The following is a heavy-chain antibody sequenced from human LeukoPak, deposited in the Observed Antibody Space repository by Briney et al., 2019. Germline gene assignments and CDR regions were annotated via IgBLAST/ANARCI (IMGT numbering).Heavy chain of an antibody. Sequence: PSETLSLTCTVSGGSISRSSYYWGWIRQPPGKGLEWIGSIYYSGSTYYNPSLKSRVTISLDTSRNQFSLRLTSVTAADTAVYYCARVGAVAGHGDFDYWGQGTLVTVSS. J-gene: IGHJ4*02. CDR2: IYYSGST. CDR3: ARVGAVAGHGDFDY. D-gene: IGHD6-19*01. V-gene: IGHV4-39*07. CDR1: GGSISRSSYY.